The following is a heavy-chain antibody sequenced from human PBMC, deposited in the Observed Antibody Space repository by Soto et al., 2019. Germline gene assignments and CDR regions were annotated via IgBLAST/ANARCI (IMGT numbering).Heavy chain of an antibody. CDR1: GGSFTSGGYY. V-gene: IGHV4-31*03. Sequence: QVLLQESGPGLVKPSETLSLTCTVSGGSFTSGGYYWTWIRQLPGKGLEWLGYISYSGSTYYNPSLKSRVVISKDLSKKQFALKLTSVPDADTDLYFCARDRMAARDGIEVCGQGTTVIVSS. J-gene: IGHJ6*02. CDR3: ARDRMAARDGIEV. CDR2: ISYSGST. D-gene: IGHD6-6*01.